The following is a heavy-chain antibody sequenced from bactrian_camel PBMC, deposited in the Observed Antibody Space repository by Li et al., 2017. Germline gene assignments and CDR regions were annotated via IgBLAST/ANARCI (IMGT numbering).Heavy chain of an antibody. V-gene: IGHV3S53*01. CDR2: YINTRSA. D-gene: IGHD7*01. J-gene: IGHJ4*01. CDR3: AADPALRTGACGLRGTYAN. CDR1: GYTSFIDC. Sequence: HVQLVESGGGSALAGGSLKLSCTYSGYTSFIDCMGWFRQAPGKQREEVAVAYINTRSAKYDDSVKGRFTITQDNGKNTVYLQMNNLKPEDTAMYYCAADPALRTGACGLRGTYANWGQGTQVTVSS.